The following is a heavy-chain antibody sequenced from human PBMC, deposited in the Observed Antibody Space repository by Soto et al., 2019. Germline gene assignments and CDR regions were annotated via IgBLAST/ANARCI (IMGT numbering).Heavy chain of an antibody. D-gene: IGHD3-16*01. Sequence: EVQLVESGGGLVQPGGSLRLSCAASGFTFSSYSMNWVRQAPGKGLEWVSYISSSSSTIYYADSVKGRFTISRDNAKNSLDLQMNSLRDEDTAVYYWAREGGVLDWFDPWGQGTLVTVSS. V-gene: IGHV3-48*02. CDR3: AREGGVLDWFDP. CDR1: GFTFSSYS. CDR2: ISSSSSTI. J-gene: IGHJ5*02.